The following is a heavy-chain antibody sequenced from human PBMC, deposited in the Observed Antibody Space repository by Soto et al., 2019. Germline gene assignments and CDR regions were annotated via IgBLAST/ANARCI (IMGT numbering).Heavy chain of an antibody. V-gene: IGHV4-39*01. CDR2: IYYSGST. D-gene: IGHD5-12*01. Sequence: ETLSLTCTVSGGSISSSSYYWGWIRQPPGKGLEWIGSIYYSGSTYYNPSLKSRVTISVDTSKNQFSLKLSSVTAAETAVYYFARLNHRDGYNFDYWGQGTLVTVS. CDR1: GGSISSSSYY. CDR3: ARLNHRDGYNFDY. J-gene: IGHJ4*02.